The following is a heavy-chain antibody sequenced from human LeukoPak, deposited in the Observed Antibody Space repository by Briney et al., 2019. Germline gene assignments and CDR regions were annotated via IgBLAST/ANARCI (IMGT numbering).Heavy chain of an antibody. CDR2: ISGNGDNT. CDR1: GFTFSNYG. J-gene: IGHJ4*02. Sequence: GRSLRLSCAASGFTFSNYGMSWVRQAPGKGLEWVSGISGNGDNTYYADSVKGRSSISRDNSKNTLYLQMDSLRAEDTAVYHCAKPNVYYDYWGRGPRVTVPS. CDR3: AKPNVYYDY. D-gene: IGHD3-22*01. V-gene: IGHV3-23*01.